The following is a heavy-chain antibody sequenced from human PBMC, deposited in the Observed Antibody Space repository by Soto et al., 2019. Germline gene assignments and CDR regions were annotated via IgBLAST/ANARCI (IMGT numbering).Heavy chain of an antibody. CDR2: IIPILGIA. CDR3: ASLSPAEYFQH. CDR1: GGTFSSYT. J-gene: IGHJ1*01. V-gene: IGHV1-69*02. Sequence: QVQLVQSGAEVKKPGSSVKVSCKASGGTFSSYTISWVRHAPGQGLEWMGRIIPILGIANYAQKFQGRVTITADKSTSTAYMELSSLRSEDTAVYYCASLSPAEYFQHWGQGTLVTVSS.